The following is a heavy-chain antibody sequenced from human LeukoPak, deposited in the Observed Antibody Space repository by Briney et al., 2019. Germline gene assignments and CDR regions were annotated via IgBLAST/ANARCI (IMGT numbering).Heavy chain of an antibody. Sequence: PSETLSLTCTVSGSSISTRSYYWGWIRQPPGKGLEWIGRIYYSGSTNYNPSLKSRVTISVDTSKNQFSLRLRSVTAADTAVYSCARHDIAVAGSYYFDYWGQGTLVTVSS. V-gene: IGHV4-39*01. D-gene: IGHD6-19*01. CDR1: GSSISTRSYY. J-gene: IGHJ4*02. CDR2: IYYSGST. CDR3: ARHDIAVAGSYYFDY.